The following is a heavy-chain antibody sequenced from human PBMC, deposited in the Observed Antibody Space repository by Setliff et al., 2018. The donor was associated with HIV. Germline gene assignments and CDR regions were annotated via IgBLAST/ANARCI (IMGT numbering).Heavy chain of an antibody. CDR1: GGTFSTYA. Sequence: ASVKVSCKASGGTFSTYAVSWVRRAPGHGLEWMGGIIPIFGTPNYAQKFQGRVTITADESTGTAYMELSSLRSEDTAVYYCARGPGAAVYYYYMDVRGKGTTVTVSS. CDR2: IIPIFGTP. CDR3: ARGPGAAVYYYYMDV. V-gene: IGHV1-69*13. J-gene: IGHJ6*03. D-gene: IGHD1-26*01.